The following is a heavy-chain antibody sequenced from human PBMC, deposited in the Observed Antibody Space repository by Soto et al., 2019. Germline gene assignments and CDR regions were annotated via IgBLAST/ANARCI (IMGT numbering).Heavy chain of an antibody. J-gene: IGHJ5*02. CDR3: AREGNWFDP. CDR1: RFSVSDYY. CDR2: IYRDGST. V-gene: IGHV3-66*01. Sequence: EVQVVESGGGLVQPGGSLRLSCAASRFSVSDYYMSWVRQASGKGLEWVSVIYRDGSTYYADAVKGRFTISRDNSKNTLYLQMNSLRVEDTAVYYCAREGNWFDPWGQGTLVTVSP.